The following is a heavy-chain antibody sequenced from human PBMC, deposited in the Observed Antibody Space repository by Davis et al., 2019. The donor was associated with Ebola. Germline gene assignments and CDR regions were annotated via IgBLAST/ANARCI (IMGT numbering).Heavy chain of an antibody. CDR2: IYYSGST. CDR1: GGSISSSSHY. D-gene: IGHD3-22*01. J-gene: IGHJ4*02. V-gene: IGHV4-61*01. Sequence: PSETLSLTCTVSGGSISSSSHYWSWIRQPPGKGLEWIGNIYYSGSTNYSPSLKSRVTISVDTSKSQFSLKLRPVTAADTAVYCCVRFGYGAYWGRGTLVTVSS. CDR3: VRFGYGAY.